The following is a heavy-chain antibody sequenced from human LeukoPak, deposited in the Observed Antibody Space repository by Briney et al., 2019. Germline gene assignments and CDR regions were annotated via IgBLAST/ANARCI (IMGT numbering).Heavy chain of an antibody. CDR3: ARFGSNYFDY. Sequence: PSETLSLTCTVPGGSISTTGYYWGWIRQPPGKGLDGIGSIYYSGSTYYNPSLKSRVTISVDTSKNQFSLKLSSVTAADTAVYYCARFGSNYFDYWGQGTLVTVSS. D-gene: IGHD3-3*01. CDR1: GGSISTTGYY. CDR2: IYYSGST. V-gene: IGHV4-39*01. J-gene: IGHJ4*02.